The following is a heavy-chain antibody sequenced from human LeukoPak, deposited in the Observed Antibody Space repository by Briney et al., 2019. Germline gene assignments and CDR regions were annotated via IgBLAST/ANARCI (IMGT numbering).Heavy chain of an antibody. CDR1: GGSFSGYY. CDR2: INHSGST. D-gene: IGHD5-24*01. CDR3: ARGDGMATTYFDY. J-gene: IGHJ4*02. Sequence: SETLSLTCAVYGGSFSGYYWSWIRQPPGKGLGWIGEINHSGSTNYNPSLKSRVTISVDTSKNQFSLKLSSVTAADTAVYYCARGDGMATTYFDYWGQGTLVTVSS. V-gene: IGHV4-34*01.